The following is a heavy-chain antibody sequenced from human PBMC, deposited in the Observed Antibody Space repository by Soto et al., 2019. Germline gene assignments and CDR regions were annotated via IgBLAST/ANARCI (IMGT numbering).Heavy chain of an antibody. D-gene: IGHD5-12*01. Sequence: SETLSLTCAVYGGSFSGYYWSWIRQPPGKGLEWIGEINHSGSTNYNPSLKSRVTISVDTSKNQFSLKLSSVTAADTAVYYCARTSDSGYDFDYWGQGTPVTVSS. CDR1: GGSFSGYY. V-gene: IGHV4-34*01. CDR3: ARTSDSGYDFDY. CDR2: INHSGST. J-gene: IGHJ4*02.